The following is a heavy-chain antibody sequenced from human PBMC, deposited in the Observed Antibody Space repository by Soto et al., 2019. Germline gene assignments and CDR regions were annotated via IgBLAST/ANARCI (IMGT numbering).Heavy chain of an antibody. J-gene: IGHJ4*02. V-gene: IGHV4-31*03. CDR2: IYYSGST. D-gene: IGHD3-10*01. Sequence: SETLSLTCTVSGGSISSGGYYWIWIRQHPGKGLEWIGYIYYSGSTYYNPSLKSRVTISVDTSKNQFSLKLSSVTAADTAVYYCASSHMVRGVSGRSFDYWGQGTLVTVSS. CDR1: GGSISSGGYY. CDR3: ASSHMVRGVSGRSFDY.